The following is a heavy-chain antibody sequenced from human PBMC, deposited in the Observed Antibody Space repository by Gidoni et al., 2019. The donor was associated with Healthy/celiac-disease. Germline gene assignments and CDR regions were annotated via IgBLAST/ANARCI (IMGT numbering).Heavy chain of an antibody. CDR3: ARDGLGGYYNRIYGMDV. Sequence: QVQLVESGACVVQPGTSLRLTWAASGFSFGGYAMHWVPQAPAKGLEWVAVISNDGSNKYYADSVKGRFTIARDNSKNTLYLQMNSLRAEDTAVYYCARDGLGGYYNRIYGMDVWGQGTTVTVSS. D-gene: IGHD3-9*01. J-gene: IGHJ6*02. CDR2: ISNDGSNK. CDR1: GFSFGGYA. V-gene: IGHV3-30-3*01.